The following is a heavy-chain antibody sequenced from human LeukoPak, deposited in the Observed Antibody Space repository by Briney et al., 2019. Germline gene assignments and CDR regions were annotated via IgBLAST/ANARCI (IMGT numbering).Heavy chain of an antibody. V-gene: IGHV1-69*06. CDR1: GGTFSGYA. CDR2: IIPIFGTA. D-gene: IGHD3-16*02. J-gene: IGHJ4*02. CDR3: ARDSARTYYDYVWGSYRRGYFDY. Sequence: ASVKVSCKASGGTFSGYAISWVRQAPGQGLEWMGGIIPIFGTANYAQKFQGRVTITADKSTSTAYMELSSLRSEDTAVYYCARDSARTYYDYVWGSYRRGYFDYWGQGTLVTVSS.